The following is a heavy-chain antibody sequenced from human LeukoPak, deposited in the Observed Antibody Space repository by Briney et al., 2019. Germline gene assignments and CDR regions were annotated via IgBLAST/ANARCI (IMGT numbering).Heavy chain of an antibody. CDR3: ARHVIRGYYYDSSGYYYFDY. CDR1: GGSISSSSYY. CDR2: IYYSGST. J-gene: IGHJ4*02. V-gene: IGHV4-39*01. D-gene: IGHD3-22*01. Sequence: SETLSLTCTVSGGSISSSSYYWGWIRQPPGKGLEWIGSIYYSGSTYYNPSLKSRVTISVDTSKNQFSLKLSSVTAADTAVYYCARHVIRGYYYDSSGYYYFDYWGQGTLVTVSS.